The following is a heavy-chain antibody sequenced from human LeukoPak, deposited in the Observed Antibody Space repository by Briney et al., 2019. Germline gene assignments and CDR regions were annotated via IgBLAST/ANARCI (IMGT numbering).Heavy chain of an antibody. CDR3: AKGSEVYASSWCDY. Sequence: PGGSLRLSCAASGFTFSNYAMNWVRQAPGKGLEWVSVISGSGGSTYFADSVKGRFTVSRDNSKNTLYLQMNSLRAEDTAVYYCAKGSEVYASSWCDYWGQGTLVTVSS. D-gene: IGHD2-8*01. CDR2: ISGSGGST. CDR1: GFTFSNYA. V-gene: IGHV3-23*01. J-gene: IGHJ4*02.